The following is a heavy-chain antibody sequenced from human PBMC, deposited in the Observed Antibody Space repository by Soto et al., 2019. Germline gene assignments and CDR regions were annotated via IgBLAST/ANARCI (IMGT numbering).Heavy chain of an antibody. Sequence: GGSLGLSCAASGFSFSSYSMKWVRQAPGKGLEWVSSISSSSSYIYYADSVKGRFTISRDNAKNSLYLQMNSLRAEDTAVYYCAQSLVVVPPQSGANDYWGQGTLVTVSS. V-gene: IGHV3-21*01. CDR3: AQSLVVVPPQSGANDY. CDR2: ISSSSSYI. D-gene: IGHD2-15*01. CDR1: GFSFSSYS. J-gene: IGHJ4*02.